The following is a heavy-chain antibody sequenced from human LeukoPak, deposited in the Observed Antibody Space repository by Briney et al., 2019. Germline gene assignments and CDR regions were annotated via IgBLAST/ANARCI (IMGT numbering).Heavy chain of an antibody. J-gene: IGHJ4*02. V-gene: IGHV1-46*01. CDR2: INPSGGST. CDR1: GYTFTSYY. CDR3: ARGVSYYDFWSGYYTYYFDY. Sequence: GASVKVSCKASGYTFTSYYMHWVRQAPGQGLEWMGIINPSGGSTSYAQKFQGRVTMTRDTSTSTVYMELSSLRSEDTAAYYCARGVSYYDFWSGYYTYYFDYWGQGTLVTVSS. D-gene: IGHD3-3*01.